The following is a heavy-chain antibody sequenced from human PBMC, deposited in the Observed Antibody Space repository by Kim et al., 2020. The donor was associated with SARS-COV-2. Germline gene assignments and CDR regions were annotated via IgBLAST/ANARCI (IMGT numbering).Heavy chain of an antibody. CDR1: GFTFDNYW. V-gene: IGHV3-74*03. D-gene: IGHD3-22*01. CDR2: ISRDGSST. J-gene: IGHJ4*02. CDR3: ARDWYYYDINGYYQFDS. Sequence: GGSLRLSCVASGFTFDNYWMHWVRQAPGKGLVWVSRISRDGSSTTYADFVTGRFTISRDNAKTTLYLQMNSLRAEDTAVYYCARDWYYYDINGYYQFDSWGQGTLVTVSS.